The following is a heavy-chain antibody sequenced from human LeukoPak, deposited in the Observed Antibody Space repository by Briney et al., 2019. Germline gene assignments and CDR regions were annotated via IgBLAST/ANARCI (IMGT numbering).Heavy chain of an antibody. J-gene: IGHJ6*03. V-gene: IGHV1-18*01. CDR3: ARVSFSGSGSYSYYYYMDV. Sequence: GASVKVSCKASGYTFTSYGISWVRQAPGQGLEWMGWISAYNGNTNYAQKLQGRVTMTTDTSTSTAYMELRSLRSDDTAVYYCARVSFSGSGSYSYYYYMDVWGKGTTVTISS. D-gene: IGHD3-10*01. CDR2: ISAYNGNT. CDR1: GYTFTSYG.